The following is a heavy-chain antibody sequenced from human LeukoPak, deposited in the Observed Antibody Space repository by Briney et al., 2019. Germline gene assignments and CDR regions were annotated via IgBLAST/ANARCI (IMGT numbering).Heavy chain of an antibody. CDR3: ARGSGDSPFDY. J-gene: IGHJ4*02. V-gene: IGHV4-39*07. CDR1: GGSISSGSYY. D-gene: IGHD2-21*02. Sequence: PSETLSLTCTVSGGSISSGSYYRSWIRQPAGKGLEWIGSIYHSGSTYYNPSLKSRVTISVDASKNQFSLKLSSVTAADTAVYYCARGSGDSPFDYWGQGTLVTVSS. CDR2: IYHSGST.